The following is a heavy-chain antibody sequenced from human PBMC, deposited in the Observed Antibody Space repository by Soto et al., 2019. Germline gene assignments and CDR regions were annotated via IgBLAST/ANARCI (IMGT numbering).Heavy chain of an antibody. CDR3: ARAVVLTFTRFYDMDV. V-gene: IGHV1-69*13. CDR2: IIPIFGTA. J-gene: IGHJ6*02. CDR1: GGTFSSYA. Sequence: ASVKVSCKASGGTFSSYAISWVRQAPGQGLEWMGGIIPIFGTANYAQKFQGRVTITADESTSTAYMELSSLRSEDTAVYYCARAVVLTFTRFYDMDVWGQGTTVTVSS. D-gene: IGHD3-9*01.